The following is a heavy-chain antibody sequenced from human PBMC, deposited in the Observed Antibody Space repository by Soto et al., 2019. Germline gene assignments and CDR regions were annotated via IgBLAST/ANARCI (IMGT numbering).Heavy chain of an antibody. CDR3: ARDRGGFFESRGASAS. CDR1: GGYRVDLG. J-gene: IGHJ5*01. Sequence: SEPYSLTSPVAGGYRVDLGGRRILLPQGKGLEWIGYSSYSDGFAYNPSLKNRAAISVDPSKKQFSLTLYSLTAADTAVYYCARDRGGFFESRGASASWGHRTLVTVSS. D-gene: IGHD3-16*01. CDR2: SSYSDGF. V-gene: IGHV4-59*11.